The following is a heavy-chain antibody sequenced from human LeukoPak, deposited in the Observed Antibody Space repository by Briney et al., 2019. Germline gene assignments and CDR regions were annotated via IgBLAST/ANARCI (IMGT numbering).Heavy chain of an antibody. Sequence: PGGSVRLFCGAWGFIFSSYSMNWVRQAPGRGLEGVSSISSYSSYIYYADSVNTRFTTTRDNAKHTMYLQMNSLGAEDTAVYYCTRHSLFRGYDSYWGQGTLVTVSS. V-gene: IGHV3-21*01. D-gene: IGHD5-12*01. CDR3: TRHSLFRGYDSY. J-gene: IGHJ4*02. CDR1: GFIFSSYS. CDR2: ISSYSSYI.